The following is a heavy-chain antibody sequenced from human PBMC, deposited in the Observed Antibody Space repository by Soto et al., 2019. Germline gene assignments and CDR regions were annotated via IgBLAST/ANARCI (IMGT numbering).Heavy chain of an antibody. D-gene: IGHD6-13*01. CDR3: ARSSGSSWYSGALDI. J-gene: IGHJ3*02. V-gene: IGHV3-23*01. CDR1: GFTFSNFA. Sequence: GGSLRLSCAASGFTFSNFAMNWVRQAPGKGLEWVSGIIGSGDTTYYADSVKGRFTISRDKSKTTLYLQMNSLRAEDTAVYYCARSSGSSWYSGALDIWGQGTMVTVSS. CDR2: IIGSGDTT.